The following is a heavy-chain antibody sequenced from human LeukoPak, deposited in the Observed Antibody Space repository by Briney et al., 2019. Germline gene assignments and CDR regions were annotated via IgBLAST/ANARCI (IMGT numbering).Heavy chain of an antibody. J-gene: IGHJ4*02. CDR3: AGQKLGYCSGGSCPLLGY. D-gene: IGHD2-15*01. V-gene: IGHV1-46*01. CDR2: INHSGCST. CDR1: GYTFTSYY. Sequence: ASVKVSCKASGYTFTSYYMHWVRQPPGQGLEWMGIINHSGCSTSYAQKFQGRVTMPRDTSTSTAYMELSSMRSEDTAVYYCAGQKLGYCSGGSCPLLGYWGQGTLVTVSS.